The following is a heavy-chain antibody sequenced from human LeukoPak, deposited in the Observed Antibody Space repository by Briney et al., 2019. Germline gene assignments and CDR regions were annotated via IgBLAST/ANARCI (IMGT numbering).Heavy chain of an antibody. CDR2: IIPIFGTA. V-gene: IGHV1-69*13. J-gene: IGHJ4*02. CDR1: GGTFSSYA. D-gene: IGHD7-27*01. Sequence: GASVSVSCKASGGTFSSYAISWVRQAPGQGLVWMGGIIPIFGTANYAQKFQGRVTITADESTSTAYMELSSLRSEDTAVYYCGRDAGELGIRWGQGTLVTVSS. CDR3: GRDAGELGIR.